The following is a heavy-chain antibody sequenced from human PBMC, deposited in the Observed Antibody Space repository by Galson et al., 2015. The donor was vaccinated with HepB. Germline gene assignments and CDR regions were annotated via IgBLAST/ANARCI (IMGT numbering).Heavy chain of an antibody. Sequence: SLRLSCAASGFTFDDYAMHWVRQAPGKGLEWVSGISWNSGSIGYADSVKGRFTISRDNAKNSLYLQMNSLRAEDTALYYCAKDRKSDYYGSGSYYNDWGQGTLVTVSP. CDR3: AKDRKSDYYGSGSYYND. J-gene: IGHJ4*02. CDR2: ISWNSGSI. CDR1: GFTFDDYA. D-gene: IGHD3-10*01. V-gene: IGHV3-9*01.